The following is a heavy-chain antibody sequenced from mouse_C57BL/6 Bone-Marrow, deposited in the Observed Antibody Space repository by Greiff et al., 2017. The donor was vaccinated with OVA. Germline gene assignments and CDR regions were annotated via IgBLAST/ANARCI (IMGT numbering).Heavy chain of an antibody. CDR3: ATGYGSSYGYFDV. Sequence: QVQLQQPGAELVMPGASVKLSCKASGYTFTSYWMPWVKQRPGQGLEWIGEIDPSDSYTNYNQKFKGKSTLTVDKSSSTAYMQLSSLTSEDSAVYYCATGYGSSYGYFDVWGTGTTVTVSS. CDR1: GYTFTSYW. J-gene: IGHJ1*03. V-gene: IGHV1-69*01. D-gene: IGHD1-1*01. CDR2: IDPSDSYT.